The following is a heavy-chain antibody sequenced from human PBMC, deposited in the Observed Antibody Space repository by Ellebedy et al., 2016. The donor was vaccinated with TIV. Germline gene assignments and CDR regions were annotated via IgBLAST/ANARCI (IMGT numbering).Heavy chain of an antibody. D-gene: IGHD3-10*01. Sequence: ASVKVSCXASGFSFTDFYMHWVRQAPGQGLEWMGWINANSGDTKYSEKFQGRVTMTRDSSINTGYMELTRLQSDDTAVYFCAKYSYYYRSGSYRFDNWGQGTLVAVSS. CDR2: INANSGDT. CDR1: GFSFTDFY. CDR3: AKYSYYYRSGSYRFDN. J-gene: IGHJ4*02. V-gene: IGHV1-2*02.